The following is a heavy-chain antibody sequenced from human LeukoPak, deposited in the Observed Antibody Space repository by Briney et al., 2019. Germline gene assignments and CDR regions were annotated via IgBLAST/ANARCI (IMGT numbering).Heavy chain of an antibody. CDR1: GFTFSSYS. Sequence: GGSLRLSCAASGFTFSSYSMNWVRQAPGKGLEWVSSISSSSYIYYADSVKGRFTISRDNAKNSLYLQMNSLRTEDTAVYYCAIGKGCTNGVCAEDFDYWGQGTLVTVSS. V-gene: IGHV3-21*01. J-gene: IGHJ4*02. CDR2: ISSSSYI. CDR3: AIGKGCTNGVCAEDFDY. D-gene: IGHD2-8*01.